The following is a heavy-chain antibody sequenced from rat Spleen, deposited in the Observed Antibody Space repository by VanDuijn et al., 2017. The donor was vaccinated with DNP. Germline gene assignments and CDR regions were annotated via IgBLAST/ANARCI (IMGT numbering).Heavy chain of an antibody. CDR1: GFTFRDHN. D-gene: IGHD1-4*01. CDR3: AGRPPPTRCPFDY. CDR2: ITYDGSST. V-gene: IGHV5-7*01. Sequence: EVQLVESGGGLVQPGRSLKLSCAASGFTFRDHNMAWVRQAPKKGLEWVATITYDGSSTYYRDSVKGRFIISRDNAKGTLYLRMDSLRSEDTATYYCAGRPPPTRCPFDYWGHGVMVTVSS. J-gene: IGHJ2*01.